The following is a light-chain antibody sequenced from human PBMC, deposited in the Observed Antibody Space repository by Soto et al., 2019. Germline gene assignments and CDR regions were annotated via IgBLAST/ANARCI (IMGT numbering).Light chain of an antibody. Sequence: IVLTQSPGTLSLSPGERTTLSCRTSQRITSNNLGWYQQKPGQAPRLLIYAASHRAAAIPDRFSGSGSGTDFTLTISALEPEDFALHYCQQYGSSVLTFGGGTKVEI. CDR2: AAS. CDR1: QRITSNN. V-gene: IGKV3-20*01. CDR3: QQYGSSVLT. J-gene: IGKJ4*01.